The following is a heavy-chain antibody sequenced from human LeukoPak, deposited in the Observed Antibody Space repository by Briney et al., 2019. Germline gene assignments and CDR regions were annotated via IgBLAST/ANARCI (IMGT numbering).Heavy chain of an antibody. V-gene: IGHV1-2*02. CDR1: GYTFTGYY. J-gene: IGHJ4*02. CDR2: INPNSGGT. D-gene: IGHD3-22*01. Sequence: GASVKVSCKASGYTFTGYYMHWVRQAPGQGLEWMGWINPNSGGTNYAQKFQGRVTMTRDTSISTAYMELSGLRSDDTAVYFCARGRSHYDDSDYHETGFDHWGQGTLVTVSS. CDR3: ARGRSHYDDSDYHETGFDH.